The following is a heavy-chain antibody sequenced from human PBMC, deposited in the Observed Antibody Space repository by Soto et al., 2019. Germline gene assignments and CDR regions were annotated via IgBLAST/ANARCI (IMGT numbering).Heavy chain of an antibody. D-gene: IGHD3-22*01. CDR3: ARWVGGSMSDNSGKYDS. CDR2: VSYDGSKK. CDR1: GFTFSRNG. V-gene: IGHV3-30*03. J-gene: IGHJ5*01. Sequence: QVQLVESGGGVVQPGTSLRLTCAGSGFTFSRNGMHWVRQAPGKGLEWVALVSYDGSKKYYVDSVKGRFTISRDNSENTLYLQMNSLRAEDTAVYYCARWVGGSMSDNSGKYDSWGQGTPVTVSS.